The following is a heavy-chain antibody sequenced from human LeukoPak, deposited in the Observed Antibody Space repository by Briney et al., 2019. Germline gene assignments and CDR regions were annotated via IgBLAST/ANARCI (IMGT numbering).Heavy chain of an antibody. CDR3: ARLRGAVATDY. CDR2: IYYSGST. D-gene: IGHD6-19*01. V-gene: IGHV4-39*01. CDR1: GGSISSSSYY. Sequence: SETLSLTCTVSGGSISSSSYYWGWIRQPPGKGLEWIGSIYYSGSTYYNPSLKSRVTISVDTSKNQFSLKLSSVTAADTAMYYCARLRGAVATDYWGQGTLVTVSS. J-gene: IGHJ4*02.